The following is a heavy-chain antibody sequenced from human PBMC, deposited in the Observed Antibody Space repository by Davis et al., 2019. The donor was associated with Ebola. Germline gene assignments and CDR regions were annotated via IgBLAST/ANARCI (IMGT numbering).Heavy chain of an antibody. J-gene: IGHJ4*02. D-gene: IGHD6-19*01. CDR3: ARFSCTIAVAGLDY. V-gene: IGHV4-39*01. CDR1: GGSISSSSYY. CDR2: IYYSGST. Sequence: MPSETLSLTCTVSGGSISSSSYYWGWIRQPPGKGLEWIGSIYYSGSTYYNPSLKSRVTISVDTSKNQFSLKLSSVTAADTAVYYCARFSCTIAVAGLDYWGQGTLVTVSS.